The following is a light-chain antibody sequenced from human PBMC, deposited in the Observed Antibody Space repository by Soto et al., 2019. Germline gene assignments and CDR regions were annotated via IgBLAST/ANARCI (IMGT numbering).Light chain of an antibody. CDR3: QQYNSYSPLT. J-gene: IGKJ1*01. Sequence: DIQMTQSPSTLSASVGDRVTITCRASQSISSWLAWYQQKPGKAPKLLIYDASSLESGVPSRVSGSGSGTEFTLTISSLQLDDFATYYCQQYNSYSPLTFGQGTKVEIK. V-gene: IGKV1-5*01. CDR2: DAS. CDR1: QSISSW.